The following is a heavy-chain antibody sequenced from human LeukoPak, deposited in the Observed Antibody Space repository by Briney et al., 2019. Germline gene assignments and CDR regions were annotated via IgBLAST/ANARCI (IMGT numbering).Heavy chain of an antibody. CDR2: IYYSGST. CDR3: ARGVVAATPYYYYYMDV. D-gene: IGHD2-15*01. Sequence: PSETLSLTCAVYGGSFSGYYWSWIRQPPGKGLEWIGYIYYSGSTNCNPSLKSRVTISVDTSKNQFSLKLSSVTAADTAVYYCARGVVAATPYYYYYMDVWGKGTTVTISS. J-gene: IGHJ6*03. V-gene: IGHV4-59*01. CDR1: GGSFSGYY.